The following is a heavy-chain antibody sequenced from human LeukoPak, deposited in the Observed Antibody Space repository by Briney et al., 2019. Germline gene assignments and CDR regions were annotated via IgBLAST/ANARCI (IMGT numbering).Heavy chain of an antibody. D-gene: IGHD7-27*01. Sequence: SETLSLTCTVSGGSIRSYYWSWIRQPPGKGLEWIGYIYYSGSTNYNPSLKSRVTISVDTSKDQFSLKLSSVTAADTAVYYCARVNWGYYYYGMDVWGQGTTVTVSS. J-gene: IGHJ6*02. CDR3: ARVNWGYYYYGMDV. CDR1: GGSIRSYY. V-gene: IGHV4-59*01. CDR2: IYYSGST.